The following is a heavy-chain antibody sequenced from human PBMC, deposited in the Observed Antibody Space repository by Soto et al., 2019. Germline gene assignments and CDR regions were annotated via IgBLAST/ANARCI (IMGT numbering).Heavy chain of an antibody. CDR2: IIPILGIA. Sequence: QVQLVQSGAEVKKPGSSVKVSCKASGGTFSSYTISWVRQAPGQGLEWMGRIIPILGIANYAQKFQGRVTITADKSTSTAYMELSSLRSEDTAVYYCARDPQNYCSGGSCSSNYWGQGTLVTVSS. CDR1: GGTFSSYT. CDR3: ARDPQNYCSGGSCSSNY. V-gene: IGHV1-69*08. J-gene: IGHJ4*02. D-gene: IGHD2-15*01.